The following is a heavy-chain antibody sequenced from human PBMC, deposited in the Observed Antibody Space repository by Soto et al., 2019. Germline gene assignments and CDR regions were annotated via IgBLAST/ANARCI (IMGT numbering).Heavy chain of an antibody. V-gene: IGHV1-2*02. CDR2: INPNSCIT. CDR1: GYIFSGYY. CDR3: ARDGVVVYFWNQICFDP. J-gene: IGHJ5*02. D-gene: IGHD2-8*02. Sequence: ASLKVASKTTGYIFSGYYMHWVRPAPGQGLDWMGWINPNSCITSYAQKFQGRATMSRDTSITTVYMELRRLTSADTAMYYCARDGVVVYFWNQICFDPWGQGTQVTVSS.